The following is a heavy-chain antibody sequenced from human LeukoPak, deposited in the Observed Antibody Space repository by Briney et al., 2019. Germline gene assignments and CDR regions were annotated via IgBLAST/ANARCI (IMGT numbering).Heavy chain of an antibody. CDR2: IIPIFGTA. CDR1: GGTFSSYA. CDR3: AAQYYDFWSGLFDY. J-gene: IGHJ4*02. D-gene: IGHD3-3*01. V-gene: IGHV1-69*05. Sequence: SVKVSCKASGGTFSSYAISWVRQAPGQGLEWMGGIIPIFGTANYAQKFQGRVTMTRDISTSTVYMELSSLRSEDTAVYYCAAQYYDFWSGLFDYWGQGTLVTVSS.